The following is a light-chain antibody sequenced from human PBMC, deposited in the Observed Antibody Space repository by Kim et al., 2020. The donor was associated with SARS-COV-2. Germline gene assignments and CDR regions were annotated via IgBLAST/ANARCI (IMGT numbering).Light chain of an antibody. V-gene: IGKV1-8*01. Sequence: ASTGDRGTITCRASQGISSYLAWYQQKPGKAPKLLIYAASTLQSGVPSRFSGSGSGTDFTLTISCLQSEDFATYYCQQYYSYPPYTFGQGTKLEI. CDR1: QGISSY. J-gene: IGKJ2*01. CDR3: QQYYSYPPYT. CDR2: AAS.